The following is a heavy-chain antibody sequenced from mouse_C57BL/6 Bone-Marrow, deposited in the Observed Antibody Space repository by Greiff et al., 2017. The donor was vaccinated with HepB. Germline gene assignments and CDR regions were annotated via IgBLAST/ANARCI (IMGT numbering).Heavy chain of an antibody. Sequence: EVHLVESGEGLVKPGGSLKLSCAASGFTFSSYAMSWVRQAPGKGLEWVARIRSKSSNYATYYADSVKDRFTISRDDSQSMLYLQMNNLKTEDTAMYYCVRDGGAYWGQGTLVTVSA. CDR1: GFTFSSYA. CDR3: VRDGGAY. J-gene: IGHJ3*01. D-gene: IGHD1-1*02. CDR2: IRSKSSNYAT. V-gene: IGHV10-3*01.